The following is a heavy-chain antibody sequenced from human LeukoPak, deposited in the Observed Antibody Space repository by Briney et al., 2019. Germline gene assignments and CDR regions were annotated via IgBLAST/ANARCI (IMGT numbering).Heavy chain of an antibody. V-gene: IGHV1-58*01. Sequence: SVKVSCKASGFTFTSSAVQWVRQARGQRLEWIGWIVVGSGNTNYAQKFQERVTITRDMSTSTAYMELSSLRSEDTAVYYCARDGYGGNHDYYYYGMDVWGQGTTVTVSS. D-gene: IGHD4-23*01. CDR2: IVVGSGNT. J-gene: IGHJ6*02. CDR3: ARDGYGGNHDYYYYGMDV. CDR1: GFTFTSSA.